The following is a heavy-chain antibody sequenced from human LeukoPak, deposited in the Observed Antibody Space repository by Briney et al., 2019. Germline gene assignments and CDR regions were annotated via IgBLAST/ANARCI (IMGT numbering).Heavy chain of an antibody. V-gene: IGHV3-23*01. CDR1: GFTFSSYA. CDR3: AKRWTAVASTEAFDI. D-gene: IGHD6-13*01. CDR2: ISNSGGST. Sequence: GGSLRLSCAASGFTFSSYAMSWVRQAPGKGLEWVSTISNSGGSTYYADSVKGRFTISRDNSKNTRYLQMNSLRAEDTAVYYCAKRWTAVASTEAFDIWGQGTMVIVSS. J-gene: IGHJ3*02.